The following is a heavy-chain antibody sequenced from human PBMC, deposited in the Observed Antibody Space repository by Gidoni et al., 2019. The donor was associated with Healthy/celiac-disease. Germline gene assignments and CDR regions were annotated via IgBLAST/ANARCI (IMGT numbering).Heavy chain of an antibody. CDR1: GGSISSSSYY. CDR2: IYYSGST. Sequence: QLQLQESGPGLVKPSETLSLTCTVSGGSISSSSYYWGWIRQPPGKGLEWIGSIYYSGSTYYNPSLKSRVTISVDTSKNQFSLKLSSVTAADTAVYYCARHFWGIVAGTQSPNGAFDIWGQGTMVTVSS. CDR3: ARHFWGIVAGTQSPNGAFDI. J-gene: IGHJ3*02. D-gene: IGHD2-21*01. V-gene: IGHV4-39*01.